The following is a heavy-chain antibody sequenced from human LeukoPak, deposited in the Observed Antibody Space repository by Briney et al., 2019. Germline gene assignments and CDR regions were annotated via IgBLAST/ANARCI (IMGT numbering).Heavy chain of an antibody. V-gene: IGHV3-9*01. D-gene: IGHD6-13*01. CDR3: AKDRWQQLVFFFDY. J-gene: IGHJ4*02. CDR2: ISWNSGSI. CDR1: GFTFDDYA. Sequence: GGSLRLSCAASGFTFDDYAMHWVRQAPEKGLEWVSGISWNSGSIGYADSVKGRFTISRDNAKNSLYLQMNSLRAEDTALYYCAKDRWQQLVFFFDYWGQGTLVTVSS.